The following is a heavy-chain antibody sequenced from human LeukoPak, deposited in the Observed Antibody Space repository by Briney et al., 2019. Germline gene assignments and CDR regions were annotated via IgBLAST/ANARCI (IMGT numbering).Heavy chain of an antibody. CDR2: IYYSGST. J-gene: IGHJ5*02. V-gene: IGHV4-59*01. CDR3: AGDLRVYGDYGDWFDP. CDR1: GGSISSYY. D-gene: IGHD4-17*01. Sequence: SETLSLTCTVSGGSISSYYWSWIRQPPGKGLEWIGYIYYSGSTNYNPSLKSRVTISVDTSKNQFSLKLSSVTAADTAVYYCAGDLRVYGDYGDWFDPWGQGTLVTVSS.